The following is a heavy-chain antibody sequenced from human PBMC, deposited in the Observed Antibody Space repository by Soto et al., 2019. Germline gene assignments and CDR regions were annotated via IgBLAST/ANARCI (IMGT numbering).Heavy chain of an antibody. CDR1: GYTFTGYY. J-gene: IGHJ4*02. V-gene: IGHV1-2*02. CDR2: INPNSGGK. Sequence: ASVKVSCKASGYTFTGYYMHWVRQAPGQGLEWMGWINPNSGGKNYAQKFQGRVTMTRDTSISTAYMELSRLRSDDTAVYYCARGEGGPRWGSIDYWGQGTLVTSPQ. D-gene: IGHD2-21*01. CDR3: ARGEGGPRWGSIDY.